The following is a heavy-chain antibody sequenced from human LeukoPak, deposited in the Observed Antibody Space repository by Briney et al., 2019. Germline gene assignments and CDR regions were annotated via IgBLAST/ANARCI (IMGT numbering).Heavy chain of an antibody. CDR2: ISGSGGST. V-gene: IGHV3-23*01. J-gene: IGHJ4*02. D-gene: IGHD6-19*01. CDR3: ANAPQWLVMRDY. CDR1: GFTFSSYA. Sequence: GGSLRLSCAASGFTFSSYAMSWVRQAPGKGLEWVSAISGSGGSTYYADSVKGRFTISRDNSKNTLYLQMNSLRAEDTAVYYCANAPQWLVMRDYWGQGTLVTVSS.